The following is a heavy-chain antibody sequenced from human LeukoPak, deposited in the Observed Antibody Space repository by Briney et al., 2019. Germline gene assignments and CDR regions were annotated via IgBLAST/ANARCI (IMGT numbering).Heavy chain of an antibody. CDR3: ARVEPLLSIAARSLGY. CDR1: GYTFTSYG. J-gene: IGHJ4*02. D-gene: IGHD6-6*01. CDR2: ISAYNGNT. V-gene: IGHV1-18*01. Sequence: ASVKVSCKASGYTFTSYGISWVRQAPGQGLEWMGWISAYNGNTNYAQKLPGSVTMTTDTSTSTAYLELRSLRSDDTAVYYCARVEPLLSIAARSLGYWGQGTLVTVSS.